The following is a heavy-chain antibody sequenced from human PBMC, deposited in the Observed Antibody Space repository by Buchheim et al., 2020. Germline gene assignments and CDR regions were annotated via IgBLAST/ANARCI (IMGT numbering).Heavy chain of an antibody. J-gene: IGHJ6*02. D-gene: IGHD6-13*01. V-gene: IGHV3-13*04. Sequence: EVQLVESGGGLVQPGGSLRLSCAASGFTFSSYDMHWVRQATGKGLEWVSAIGTAGDTYYPGSVKGRFTISRENAKNSLYLQMNSLRAGDTAVYYCARVQRTFRMDSSSWSPLRYGMDVWGRGTT. CDR3: ARVQRTFRMDSSSWSPLRYGMDV. CDR2: IGTAGDT. CDR1: GFTFSSYD.